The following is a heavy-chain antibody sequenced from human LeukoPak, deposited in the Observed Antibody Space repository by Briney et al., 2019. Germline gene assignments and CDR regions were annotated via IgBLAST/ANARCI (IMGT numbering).Heavy chain of an antibody. Sequence: GGSLRLSCAASGFTFSGSAMHWVRQASGKGLEWVGRIRSKANSYATAYAASVKGRFTISRDDSKNTAYLQMNSLKTEDTAVYYCTMGGLDAFDIWGQGTMVTVSS. CDR1: GFTFSGSA. V-gene: IGHV3-73*01. J-gene: IGHJ3*02. CDR3: TMGGLDAFDI. CDR2: IRSKANSYAT. D-gene: IGHD3-16*01.